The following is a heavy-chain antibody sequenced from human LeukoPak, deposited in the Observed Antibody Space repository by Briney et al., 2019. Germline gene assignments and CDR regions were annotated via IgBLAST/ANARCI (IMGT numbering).Heavy chain of an antibody. V-gene: IGHV3-23*01. J-gene: IGHJ4*02. CDR1: EFTFSNYA. Sequence: GGSLRLSCAASEFTFSNYAMSWVRQAPGKGLEWVSAISSSGGYTYYADSVKGRFTISRDNSKNTLYLQMNSLRAEDTAVYYCAKESSGYPLVYYFDYWGQGTLVTVSS. CDR2: ISSSGGYT. CDR3: AKESSGYPLVYYFDY. D-gene: IGHD5-12*01.